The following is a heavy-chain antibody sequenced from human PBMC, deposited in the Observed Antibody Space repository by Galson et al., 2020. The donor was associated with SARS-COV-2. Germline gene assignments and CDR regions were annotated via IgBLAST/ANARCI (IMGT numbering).Heavy chain of an antibody. CDR1: GGSFSSGGYY. CDR3: ARARITMIVVVNAFDI. Sequence: SETLSLTCAVYGGSFSSGGYYWSWIRQHPGKGLEWIGYIYYSGSTYYNPSLKSRVTISVDTSKNQFSLKLSSVTAADTAVYYCARARITMIVVVNAFDIWGQGTMVTVSS. V-gene: IGHV4-31*11. D-gene: IGHD3-22*01. J-gene: IGHJ3*02. CDR2: IYYSGST.